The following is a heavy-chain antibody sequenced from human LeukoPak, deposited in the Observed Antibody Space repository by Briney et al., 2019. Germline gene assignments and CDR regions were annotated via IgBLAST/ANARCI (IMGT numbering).Heavy chain of an antibody. CDR1: GFTFSSYG. J-gene: IGHJ2*01. CDR3: AKDALVDVGRRYFDL. V-gene: IGHV3-23*01. D-gene: IGHD1-26*01. Sequence: PGGSLRLSCAASGFTFSSYGMSWVRQAPGKGLEWVSAISGSGGSTYYADSVKGRFTISRDNSKNTLYLQMNSLRAEDTAVYYCAKDALVDVGRRYFDLWGRGTLVTVSS. CDR2: ISGSGGST.